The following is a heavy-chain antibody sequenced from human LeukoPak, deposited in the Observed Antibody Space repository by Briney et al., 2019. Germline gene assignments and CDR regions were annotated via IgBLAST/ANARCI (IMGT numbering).Heavy chain of an antibody. D-gene: IGHD3-10*01. Sequence: PGGSLRLSCAASGFTFSDYSMNWVRQTPRKGLEWVSAISGSGDSTLYADSVKGRFTISRDNSKNTLYLQMNSLRAEDTAVYYCAKDSLNWFGESISWGQGTLVTVSS. CDR1: GFTFSDYS. CDR2: ISGSGDST. CDR3: AKDSLNWFGESIS. V-gene: IGHV3-23*01. J-gene: IGHJ5*02.